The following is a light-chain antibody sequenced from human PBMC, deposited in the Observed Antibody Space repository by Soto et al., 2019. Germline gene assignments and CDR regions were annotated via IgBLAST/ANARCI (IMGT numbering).Light chain of an antibody. CDR3: QRNRDSLS. J-gene: IGKJ3*01. V-gene: IGKV3-11*01. Sequence: IVLTQSPDTLSLSPGGRATLSCRASQSVGTSLAWYQQKPGQAPRLVMYDASNRATGIPARFSGSGSGTDFTLIIGSLELDAFGINYCQRNRDSLSVGHGTKGDI. CDR1: QSVGTS. CDR2: DAS.